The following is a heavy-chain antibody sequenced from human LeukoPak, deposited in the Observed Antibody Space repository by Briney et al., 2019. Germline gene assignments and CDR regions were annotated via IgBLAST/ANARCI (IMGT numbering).Heavy chain of an antibody. V-gene: IGHV1-2*06. CDR3: ARDRGSRGYFDY. J-gene: IGHJ4*02. CDR2: INPNSGGT. D-gene: IGHD5-24*01. Sequence: ASVKVSCKASGYTFTGYYMHWVRQAPGQGLEWMGRINPNSGGTNYAQKFQGRVTMIRDTSISTAYMEMSRLRSDDTAVYYCARDRGSRGYFDYWGQGTLVTVSS. CDR1: GYTFTGYY.